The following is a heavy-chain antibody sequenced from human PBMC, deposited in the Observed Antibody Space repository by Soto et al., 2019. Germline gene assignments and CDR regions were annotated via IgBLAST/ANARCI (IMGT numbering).Heavy chain of an antibody. D-gene: IGHD2-15*01. Sequence: GESLKISFKGSGYSFTSYLICWVRQMPVKGLEWMGIIYPGDSDTRYSSSFQGQVTISADKSTRNEYLQWSRLKASDPAMYYCARRCRGGQWYAGFDTLGQGTMVTFSS. CDR1: GYSFTSYL. J-gene: IGHJ3*02. CDR3: ARRCRGGQWYAGFDT. CDR2: IYPGDSDT. V-gene: IGHV5-51*01.